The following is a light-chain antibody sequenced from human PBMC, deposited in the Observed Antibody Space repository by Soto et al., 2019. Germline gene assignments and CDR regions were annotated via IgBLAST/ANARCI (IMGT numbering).Light chain of an antibody. CDR2: EVT. Sequence: QSALAQPASVSGSPGQSITIYCTATSSDVDTYNYVSWYQQHPGKAPKLMIFEVTNRPSGVSNRFSGSKSGNTASLIISGLQAEDEAKYYCGSYTTSSTLVFGGGTKLTVL. V-gene: IGLV2-14*01. J-gene: IGLJ3*02. CDR3: GSYTTSSTLV. CDR1: SSDVDTYNY.